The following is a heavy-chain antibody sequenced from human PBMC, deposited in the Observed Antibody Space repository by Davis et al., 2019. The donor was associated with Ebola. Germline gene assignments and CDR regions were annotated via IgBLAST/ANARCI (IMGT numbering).Heavy chain of an antibody. CDR2: IYYSGST. J-gene: IGHJ4*02. Sequence: MPSETLSLTCTVSGGSISSYYWSWIRQPPGKGLEWIGYIYYSGSTNYNPSLKSRVTISVDTSKNQFSLKLSSVTAADTAVYYCARRGCSGGSCLHDYWGQGTLVTVSS. V-gene: IGHV4-59*08. CDR3: ARRGCSGGSCLHDY. CDR1: GGSISSYY. D-gene: IGHD2-15*01.